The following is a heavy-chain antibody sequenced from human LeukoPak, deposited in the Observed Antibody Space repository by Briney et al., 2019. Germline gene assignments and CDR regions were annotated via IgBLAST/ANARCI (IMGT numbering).Heavy chain of an antibody. J-gene: IGHJ4*02. CDR2: FDPEDGET. Sequence: ASVKVSCKVSGYTLTELSMHWVRQAPGKGLEWMGGFDPEDGETIYAQKFQGRVTMTRDTSTSTVYMELSSLRSEDTAVYYCARDYYDSSGYYHGYWGQGTLVTVSS. V-gene: IGHV1-24*01. CDR3: ARDYYDSSGYYHGY. D-gene: IGHD3-22*01. CDR1: GYTLTELS.